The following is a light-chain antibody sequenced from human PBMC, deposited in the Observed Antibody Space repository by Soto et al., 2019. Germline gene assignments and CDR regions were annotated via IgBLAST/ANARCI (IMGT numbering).Light chain of an antibody. CDR1: QSVRSN. Sequence: EIVLTQSPATLSLSPGERATLSCRASQSVRSNLAWYQQKPGQAPRLLMYGASSRATGIPDRFSGSGSGTDFTLIISRLEPEDFALYYCQQYGSSPATFGQGTRLEIK. CDR3: QQYGSSPAT. CDR2: GAS. J-gene: IGKJ5*01. V-gene: IGKV3-20*01.